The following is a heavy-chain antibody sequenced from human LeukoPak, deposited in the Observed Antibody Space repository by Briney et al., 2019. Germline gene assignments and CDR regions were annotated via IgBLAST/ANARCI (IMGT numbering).Heavy chain of an antibody. CDR1: GGSISSSSYY. D-gene: IGHD1-26*01. CDR3: ASLSSRSWV. J-gene: IGHJ4*02. V-gene: IGHV4-39*07. Sequence: PSETLSLTCTVSGGSISSSSYYWGWIRQPPGKGLEWIGSIYYSGSTYYNPSLKSRVTISVDTSKNQFSLKLSSVTAADTAVYYCASLSSRSWVWGQGTLVTVSS. CDR2: IYYSGST.